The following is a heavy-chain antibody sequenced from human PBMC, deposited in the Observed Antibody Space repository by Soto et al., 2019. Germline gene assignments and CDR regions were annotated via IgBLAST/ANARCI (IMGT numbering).Heavy chain of an antibody. Sequence: QVQLQESGPGLVKPSGTLSLTCAVSGGSISSSNWWSWVRQPPGKGLEWIGEIYHSGSTNYNPSLKGRVTISVDQSKNQFSLKLSSVTGADTAVYFCARDFSGYCSGGSRYENWFGPWGQGTLVTVSS. CDR3: ARDFSGYCSGGSRYENWFGP. CDR1: GGSISSSNW. D-gene: IGHD2-15*01. J-gene: IGHJ5*02. V-gene: IGHV4-4*02. CDR2: IYHSGST.